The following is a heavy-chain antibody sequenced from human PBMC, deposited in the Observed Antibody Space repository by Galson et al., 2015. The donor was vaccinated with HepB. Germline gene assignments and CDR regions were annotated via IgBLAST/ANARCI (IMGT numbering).Heavy chain of an antibody. CDR3: ARDGVRGLIGAGDYFDY. D-gene: IGHD3-10*01. Sequence: SLRLSCAASGFTFSSYAMHWVRQAPGKGLEWVAVISYDGSNKYYADSVKGRFTISRDNSKNTLYLQMNSLRAEDTAVYYCARDGVRGLIGAGDYFDYWGQGTLVTVSS. CDR2: ISYDGSNK. V-gene: IGHV3-30*04. CDR1: GFTFSSYA. J-gene: IGHJ4*02.